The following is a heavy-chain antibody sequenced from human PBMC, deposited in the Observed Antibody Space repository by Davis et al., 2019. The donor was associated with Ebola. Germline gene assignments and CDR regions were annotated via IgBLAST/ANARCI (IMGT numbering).Heavy chain of an antibody. D-gene: IGHD3-22*01. J-gene: IGHJ4*02. CDR3: AKCYDSSGYYYRWYFDY. V-gene: IGHV3-30*02. CDR2: IRYDGSNK. CDR1: GFTFSSYG. Sequence: GESLKIPCAASGFTFSSYGMHWVRQAPGKGLEWVAFIRYDGSNKYYADSVKGRFTISRDNSKNTLYLQMNSLRAEDTAVYYCAKCYDSSGYYYRWYFDYWGQGTLVTVSS.